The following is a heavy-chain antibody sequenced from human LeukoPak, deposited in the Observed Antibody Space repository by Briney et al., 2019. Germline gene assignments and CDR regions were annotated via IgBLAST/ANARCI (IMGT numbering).Heavy chain of an antibody. CDR3: ARVVTMVRGVPDY. Sequence: GGSLRLSCAASGFTISFYWMSWVRQAPGKGLEWVANINQVASEKNYVDSVKGRFTISRDNAKNSLYLQMNSVRAEDTAMYYCARVVTMVRGVPDYWGQGTLVTVSS. V-gene: IGHV3-7*02. CDR2: INQVASEK. D-gene: IGHD3-10*01. J-gene: IGHJ4*02. CDR1: GFTISFYW.